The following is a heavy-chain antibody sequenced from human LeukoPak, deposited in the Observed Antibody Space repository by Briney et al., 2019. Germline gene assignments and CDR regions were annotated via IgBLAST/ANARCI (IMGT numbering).Heavy chain of an antibody. V-gene: IGHV1-3*01. J-gene: IGHJ4*02. D-gene: IGHD3-10*01. Sequence: ASVKVSCKASGYTFTSYAMHWVRQAPGQRLEWMGWINAGNGNTKYSQKFQGRVTITRDTSASTACMELSSLRSEDTAVYYCARAPRNGFGELPTDYWGQGTLVTVSS. CDR2: INAGNGNT. CDR3: ARAPRNGFGELPTDY. CDR1: GYTFTSYA.